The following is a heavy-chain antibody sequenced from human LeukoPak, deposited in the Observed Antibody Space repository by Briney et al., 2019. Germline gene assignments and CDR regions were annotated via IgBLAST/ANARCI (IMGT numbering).Heavy chain of an antibody. J-gene: IGHJ4*02. D-gene: IGHD6-19*01. Sequence: GGSLRLSCAASGFTFSSYSMNWVRQAPGKGLEWVSYISSSSSTIYYADSVKGRFTISRDNAKNSLYLQMNSLRAEDTAVYYCARERVAALDYWGQGTLVTVSS. CDR2: ISSSSSTI. V-gene: IGHV3-48*01. CDR1: GFTFSSYS. CDR3: ARERVAALDY.